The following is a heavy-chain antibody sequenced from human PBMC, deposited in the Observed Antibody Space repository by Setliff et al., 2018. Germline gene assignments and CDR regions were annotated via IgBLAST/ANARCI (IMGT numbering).Heavy chain of an antibody. CDR3: ARDRSAYSYGLDV. J-gene: IGHJ6*02. Sequence: SETLSLTCTVYGASFSDYYWGWIRQPPGKGLEWIAEINHSGSTNFNPSLKSRVTMSVDTSKNQFALNLTSVTAADTAVYYCARDRSAYSYGLDVWGQGTTVTSP. CDR1: GASFSDYY. V-gene: IGHV4-34*10. CDR2: INHSGST.